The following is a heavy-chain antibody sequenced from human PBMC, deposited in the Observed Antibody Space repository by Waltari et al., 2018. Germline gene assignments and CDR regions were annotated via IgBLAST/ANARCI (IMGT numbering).Heavy chain of an antibody. CDR3: ARLGSNNWFDP. CDR1: GYSISSGYY. J-gene: IGHJ5*02. CDR2: IYQSGST. V-gene: IGHV4-38-2*01. Sequence: QVQLQESGPGLVKPSETLSLTCAVSGYSISSGYYWGWIRQPPGKGLEWRGSIYQSGSTYYNPALKSRVTISVATSKNQFSLKLSSVTAADTAVYYCARLGSNNWFDPWGQGTLVTVSS.